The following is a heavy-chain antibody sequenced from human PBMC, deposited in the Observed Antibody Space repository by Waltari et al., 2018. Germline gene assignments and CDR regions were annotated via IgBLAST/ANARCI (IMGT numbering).Heavy chain of an antibody. Sequence: EVQLVESGGGLVQPGGSLRLSCAASGFPFSSYRMNWVRQAPGKGLEWVSYISSSSSTIYYADSVKGRFTISRDNAKNSLYLQMNSLRAEDTAVYYCARDRSSSWFEYFQHWGQGTLVTVSS. V-gene: IGHV3-48*01. CDR3: ARDRSSSWFEYFQH. J-gene: IGHJ1*01. CDR2: ISSSSSTI. D-gene: IGHD6-13*01. CDR1: GFPFSSYR.